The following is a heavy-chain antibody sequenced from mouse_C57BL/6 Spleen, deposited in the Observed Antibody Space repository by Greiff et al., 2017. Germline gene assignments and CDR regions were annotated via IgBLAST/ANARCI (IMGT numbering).Heavy chain of an antibody. Sequence: EVQLMESGPELVKPGASVKISCKASGCSFTDYNMNWVKQSNGKSLEWIGVINPNYGTTSYNQKFKGKATLTVDQSSSTAYMQLNSLTSEDSAVYYCARGGSTVVAKSYFDVWGTGTTVTVSS. D-gene: IGHD1-1*01. CDR3: ARGGSTVVAKSYFDV. J-gene: IGHJ1*03. V-gene: IGHV1-39*01. CDR1: GCSFTDYN. CDR2: INPNYGTT.